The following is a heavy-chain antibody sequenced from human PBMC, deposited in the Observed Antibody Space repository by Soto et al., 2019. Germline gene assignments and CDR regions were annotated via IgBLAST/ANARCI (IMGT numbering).Heavy chain of an antibody. CDR3: VIDRWVDY. J-gene: IGHJ4*02. V-gene: IGHV3-64D*06. Sequence: GGSLRLSXSVSGFTFSSYAMHWVRQAPGKGLEYVSSISSNGSPTYYVDSVKGRFTISRDNSKNTLYLQMSSLRPEDTAVYYCVIDRWVDYWGQGTLVTVS. D-gene: IGHD1-26*01. CDR1: GFTFSSYA. CDR2: ISSNGSPT.